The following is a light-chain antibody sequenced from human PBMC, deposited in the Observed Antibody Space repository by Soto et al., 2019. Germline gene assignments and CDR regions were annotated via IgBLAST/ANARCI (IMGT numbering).Light chain of an antibody. V-gene: IGKV3-20*01. CDR1: RSVSFAY. CDR2: GAS. CDR3: QQYVTQPYT. Sequence: IVLTQSPATLSLSPGERATLSCRASRSVSFAYIAWYQLRPGQAPRLLIYGASSRATGIPGRFSGSGSGTDFTLTIGRLEPEDSAVYYCQQYVTQPYTFGQGIKLEI. J-gene: IGKJ2*01.